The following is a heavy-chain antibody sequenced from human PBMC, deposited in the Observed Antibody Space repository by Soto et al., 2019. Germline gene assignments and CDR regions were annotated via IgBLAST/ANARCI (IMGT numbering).Heavy chain of an antibody. J-gene: IGHJ4*02. CDR2: IIPIFGTA. CDR1: GGTFSSYA. CDR3: AADLSCGGDCYSGDY. D-gene: IGHD2-21*02. V-gene: IGHV1-69*13. Sequence: SVKVSCKASGGTFSSYAISWVRQAPGQGLEWMGGIIPIFGTANYAQKFQDRVTITADESTSTAYMELSSLRSEDTAVYYCAADLSCGGDCYSGDYWGQGTLVTVSS.